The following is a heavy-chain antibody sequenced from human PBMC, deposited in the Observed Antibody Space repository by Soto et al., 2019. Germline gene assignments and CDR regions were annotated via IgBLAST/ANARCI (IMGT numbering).Heavy chain of an antibody. D-gene: IGHD3-22*01. Sequence: XESLKISCKGSGYSFTSYWIGWVRQMPGKGLEWMGIIYPGDSDTRYSPSFQGQVTISADKSISTAYLQWSSLKASDTAMYYCARSSNAYYYGSSGYVYWGQGTLVTVSS. CDR1: GYSFTSYW. CDR2: IYPGDSDT. V-gene: IGHV5-51*01. J-gene: IGHJ4*02. CDR3: ARSSNAYYYGSSGYVY.